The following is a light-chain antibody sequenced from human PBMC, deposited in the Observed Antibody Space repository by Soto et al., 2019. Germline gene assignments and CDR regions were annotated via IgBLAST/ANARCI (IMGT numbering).Light chain of an antibody. J-gene: IGLJ3*02. CDR3: GSFTTSRIWL. CDR1: SSDFGDDKY. Sequence: QSVLSQPASVSGSPGQSITMSCTGSSSDFGDDKYVSWYQQQPGKGPNLLIYGVTNRPSGVSNRFSGSKSGNTGSLSISGLQVEDEADYFCGSFTTSRIWLFGGGTQLPVL. CDR2: GVT. V-gene: IGLV2-14*01.